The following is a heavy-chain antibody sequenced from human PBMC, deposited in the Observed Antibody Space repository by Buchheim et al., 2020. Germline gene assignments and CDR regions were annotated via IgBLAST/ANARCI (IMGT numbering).Heavy chain of an antibody. D-gene: IGHD2-2*01. CDR3: ARDCVSTSCAYTDYGMDV. Sequence: QVQLVQSGAEVKKPGASVKVSCKASGYTFTSYYMHWVRQAPGQGLEWMGIINPSGGSTSYAQKFQGRVTMTRDTSTSTVYLELSSLRSEDTAVYYCARDCVSTSCAYTDYGMDVWGQGTT. CDR2: INPSGGST. V-gene: IGHV1-46*01. CDR1: GYTFTSYY. J-gene: IGHJ6*02.